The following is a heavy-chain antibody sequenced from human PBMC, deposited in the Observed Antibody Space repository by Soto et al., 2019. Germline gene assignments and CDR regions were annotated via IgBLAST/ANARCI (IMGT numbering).Heavy chain of an antibody. V-gene: IGHV1-18*01. CDR1: GYGFTTYG. D-gene: IGHD1-1*01. Sequence: QVHLVQSGAEVKKPGASVKVSCKGSGYGFTTYGITWVRQAPGQGLEWMAWISAHNGNTNYAQKVQVRVTVTRDTSTSTAYMELRSLRYDGTAVYYCARGRYGDYWGQGALVTVSS. CDR2: ISAHNGNT. J-gene: IGHJ4*02. CDR3: ARGRYGDY.